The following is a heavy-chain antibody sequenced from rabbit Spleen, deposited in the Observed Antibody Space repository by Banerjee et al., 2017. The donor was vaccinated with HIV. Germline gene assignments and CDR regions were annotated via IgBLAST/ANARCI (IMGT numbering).Heavy chain of an antibody. D-gene: IGHD8-1*01. CDR3: ARDTGSSFSSYGMDL. V-gene: IGHV1S40*01. J-gene: IGHJ6*01. CDR1: RFSFSNNDY. CDR2: IAAGSGRFT. Sequence: QSLEESGGDLVKPGASLTLTCTASRFSFSNNDYICWVRQAPGRGLEWIACIAAGSGRFTYYASWAKGRFTCSKTSSTTVTLQMTSLTAADTATYFCARDTGSSFSSYGMDLWGQGTLVTVS.